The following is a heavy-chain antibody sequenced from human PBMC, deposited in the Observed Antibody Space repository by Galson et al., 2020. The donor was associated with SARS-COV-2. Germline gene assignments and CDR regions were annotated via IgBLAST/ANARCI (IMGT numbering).Heavy chain of an antibody. CDR3: ARVSTYDSSGYYDWYFDL. Sequence: SLRLSCAASGFTVSSNYMSWVRQAPGKGLEWVSVIYSGGSTYYADSVKGRFTISRHNSKNTLYLQMNSLRAEDTAVYYCARVSTYDSSGYYDWYFDLWGRGTLVTVSS. CDR1: GFTVSSNY. CDR2: IYSGGST. J-gene: IGHJ2*01. V-gene: IGHV3-53*04. D-gene: IGHD3-22*01.